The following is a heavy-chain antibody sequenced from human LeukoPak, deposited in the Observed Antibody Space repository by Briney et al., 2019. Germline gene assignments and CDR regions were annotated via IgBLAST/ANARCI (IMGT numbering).Heavy chain of an antibody. Sequence: ASVKVSCKASGYTFTSYYMHWVRQAPGQGLEWMGIINPSGGSTSYAQKFQGRVTMTRDMSTSTVYMELSSLRSEDTAVYYCARDNNDYVWGSYRNGFDPWGQGTLVTVSS. V-gene: IGHV1-46*01. CDR3: ARDNNDYVWGSYRNGFDP. J-gene: IGHJ5*02. D-gene: IGHD3-16*02. CDR1: GYTFTSYY. CDR2: INPSGGST.